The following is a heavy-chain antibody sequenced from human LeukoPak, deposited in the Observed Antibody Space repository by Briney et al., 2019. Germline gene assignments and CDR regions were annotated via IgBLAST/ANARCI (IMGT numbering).Heavy chain of an antibody. V-gene: IGHV3-23*01. J-gene: IGHJ4*02. CDR1: GFTFSSYG. CDR3: ASGGSGSDVFDY. Sequence: GGSLRLSCAASGFTFSSYGMSWVRQAPGKGLEWVSAISGSGGSTYYADSVKGRFTISRDNSKNTLYLQMNSLRADDTAVYYCASGGSGSDVFDYWGQGTLVTVSS. CDR2: ISGSGGST. D-gene: IGHD3-10*01.